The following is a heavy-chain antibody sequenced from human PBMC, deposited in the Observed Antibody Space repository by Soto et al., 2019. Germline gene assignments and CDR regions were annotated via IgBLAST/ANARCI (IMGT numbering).Heavy chain of an antibody. CDR1: GGSISSGGYY. J-gene: IGHJ4*02. CDR3: ARALDYVLRGFDY. CDR2: IYYSGST. Sequence: QVQLQESGPGLVKPSQTLSLTCTVSGGSISSGGYYWSWIRQHPGKGLEWIGYIYYSGSTYYNPSLNRPVNISVHPSKNPFSLKLSSFTAADTAVYYCARALDYVLRGFDYWGQGTLVTVSS. D-gene: IGHD4-17*01. V-gene: IGHV4-31*01.